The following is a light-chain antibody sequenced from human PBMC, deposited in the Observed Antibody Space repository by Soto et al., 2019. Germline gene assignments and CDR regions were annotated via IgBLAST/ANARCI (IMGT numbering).Light chain of an antibody. CDR3: QQYDNWPPIT. Sequence: EIVMTRSQATMSVSPWERATSFCRASQSVSSNLAWYQQKPGQAPRLLIYGASTRATGIPARFSGSGSGTEFTLTISSLQSEDFAVYYCQQYDNWPPITFGQGTRLEI. J-gene: IGKJ5*01. V-gene: IGKV3-15*01. CDR1: QSVSSN. CDR2: GAS.